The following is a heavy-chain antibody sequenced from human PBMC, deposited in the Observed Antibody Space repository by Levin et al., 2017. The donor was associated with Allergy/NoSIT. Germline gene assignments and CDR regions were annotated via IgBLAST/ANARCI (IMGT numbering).Heavy chain of an antibody. CDR3: ARYVDKLRFLEAAWAFDI. J-gene: IGHJ3*02. Sequence: SVKVSCKASGGTFSSYAISWVRQAPGQGLEWMGGIIPIFGTANYAQKFQGRVTITADESTSTAYMELSSLRSEDTAVYYCARYVDKLRFLEAAWAFDIWGQGTMVTVSS. D-gene: IGHD3-3*01. CDR1: GGTFSSYA. V-gene: IGHV1-69*13. CDR2: IIPIFGTA.